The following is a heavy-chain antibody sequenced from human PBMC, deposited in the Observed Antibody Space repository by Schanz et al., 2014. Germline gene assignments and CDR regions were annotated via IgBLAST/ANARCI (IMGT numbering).Heavy chain of an antibody. CDR2: ISFAGTNK. D-gene: IGHD6-13*01. CDR1: GFTFNNYG. Sequence: QVQLVESGGGVVQPGRSLRLSCAASGFTFNNYGMHWVRQAPGKGLEWVAVISFAGTNKYYADSVKGRFTVSRDNSKNTLFLQMNSLRAEDTAVYYCATETYSSSWCFDYWGQGTLVTVSS. V-gene: IGHV3-30*03. CDR3: ATETYSSSWCFDY. J-gene: IGHJ4*02.